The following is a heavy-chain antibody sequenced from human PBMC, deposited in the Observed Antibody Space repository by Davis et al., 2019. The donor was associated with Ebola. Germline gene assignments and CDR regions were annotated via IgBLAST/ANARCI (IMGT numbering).Heavy chain of an antibody. CDR1: SGSFSGYY. CDR3: ARVTFYTTYRPGDYYYAMDV. V-gene: IGHV4-34*01. J-gene: IGHJ6*02. D-gene: IGHD4-11*01. Sequence: SETLSLTCAVYSGSFSGYYWTWIRQPPGKGLEWMGEINHSGSTNYNPSLKSRVTISADRSKNQFSLKLSSVTAADTAVYHCARVTFYTTYRPGDYYYAMDVWGQGTTVTVSS. CDR2: INHSGST.